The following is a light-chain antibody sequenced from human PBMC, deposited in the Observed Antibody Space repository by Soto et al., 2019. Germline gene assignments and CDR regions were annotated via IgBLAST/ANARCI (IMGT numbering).Light chain of an antibody. V-gene: IGLV2-14*03. CDR3: SSYSDSDTKV. CDR1: SSDVGAYIY. Sequence: QSALTQPASVSGSPGQSITISCGGTSSDVGAYIYVSGYQQFPGKAPKLIIYEVNNRPSGVSDRFSGSKSDTTAYLTISGLQAEDEADYYCSSYSDSDTKVFGTGTKVTVL. CDR2: EVN. J-gene: IGLJ1*01.